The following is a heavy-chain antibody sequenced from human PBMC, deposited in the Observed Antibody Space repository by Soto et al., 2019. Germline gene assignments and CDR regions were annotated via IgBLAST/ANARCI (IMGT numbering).Heavy chain of an antibody. D-gene: IGHD5-12*01. V-gene: IGHV4-31*03. Sequence: TLSLTFSGSGAPIRSGCYYWSWLRQSPGKGLEWIGHIYYTGSTFVSPSLKGRLTISLDTSKNQFSLDLSSVTAADTAMYYCARIEMAAINWGRGTLVTVSS. CDR3: ARIEMAAIN. J-gene: IGHJ4*02. CDR1: GAPIRSGCYY. CDR2: IYYTGST.